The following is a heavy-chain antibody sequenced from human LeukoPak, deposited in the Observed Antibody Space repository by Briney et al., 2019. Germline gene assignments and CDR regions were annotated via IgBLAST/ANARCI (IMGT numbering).Heavy chain of an antibody. J-gene: IGHJ4*02. CDR3: ATHMITFGGVDY. Sequence: ASVKVSCKASGYTFTSYYIHWVRQAPGQGLEWMGRINPNSGGTNYAQKFQGRVTMTRDTSISTAYMELSRLRSDDTAVYYCATHMITFGGVDYWGQGTLVTVSS. V-gene: IGHV1-2*06. D-gene: IGHD3-16*01. CDR2: INPNSGGT. CDR1: GYTFTSYY.